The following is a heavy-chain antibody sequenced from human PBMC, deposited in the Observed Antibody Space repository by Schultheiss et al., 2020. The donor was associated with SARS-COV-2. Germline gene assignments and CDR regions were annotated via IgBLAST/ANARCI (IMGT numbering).Heavy chain of an antibody. CDR2: INPSGGST. J-gene: IGHJ4*02. V-gene: IGHV1-46*01. D-gene: IGHD4-17*01. Sequence: ASVKVSCKASGYTFTSYYMHWVRQAPGQGLEWMGIINPSGGSTSYAQKFQGRVTMTRDTSTSTVYMELSSLRSEETAVYYCARAGKSNDYGDYVIDYWGQGTLVTVSS. CDR1: GYTFTSYY. CDR3: ARAGKSNDYGDYVIDY.